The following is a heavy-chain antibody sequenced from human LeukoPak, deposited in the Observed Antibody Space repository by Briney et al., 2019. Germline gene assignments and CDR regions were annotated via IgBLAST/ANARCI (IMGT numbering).Heavy chain of an antibody. CDR1: GFTFSSYS. Sequence: AGGSLRLSCAASGFTFSSYSMNWVRQAPGKGLECVSYISGSSTTIYYADSVKGRFTVSRDNAKNSLCLQMNSLRAQDTAVYYCARHVTFGGVIVWGQGSLVTVSS. D-gene: IGHD3-16*02. V-gene: IGHV3-48*01. CDR3: ARHVTFGGVIV. J-gene: IGHJ4*02. CDR2: ISGSSTTI.